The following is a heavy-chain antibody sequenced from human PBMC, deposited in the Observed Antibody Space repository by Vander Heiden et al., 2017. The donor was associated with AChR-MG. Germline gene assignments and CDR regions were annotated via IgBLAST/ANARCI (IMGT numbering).Heavy chain of an antibody. CDR1: GGSFGTYY. V-gene: IGHV4-34*01. Sequence: QVQLQQWGAGLLKPSETLSLTCAVSGGSFGTYYWSWIRQPLGKELEWSGDINHSGSTNYNPSLKGRVTMSVDTSKNQFSLSLSSVTAADTAVYYCARAAGYYGSGTFYKSWFDPWGQGTLVTVS. D-gene: IGHD3-10*01. J-gene: IGHJ5*02. CDR2: INHSGST. CDR3: ARAAGYYGSGTFYKSWFDP.